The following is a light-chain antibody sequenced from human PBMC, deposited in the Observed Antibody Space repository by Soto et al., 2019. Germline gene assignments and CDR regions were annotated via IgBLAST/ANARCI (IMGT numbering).Light chain of an antibody. J-gene: IGLJ1*01. CDR3: AAWDDSLNCYV. CDR2: SNN. Sequence: QSVLTQPPSASGTPGQRVTISCSGSSSNIGSNTVNWYQQLPGTAPKLLIYSNNQRPSGVPDRFSGSKSGTSASLAISGLQSEDEADYYCAAWDDSLNCYVFGTGTKATVL. V-gene: IGLV1-44*01. CDR1: SSNIGSNT.